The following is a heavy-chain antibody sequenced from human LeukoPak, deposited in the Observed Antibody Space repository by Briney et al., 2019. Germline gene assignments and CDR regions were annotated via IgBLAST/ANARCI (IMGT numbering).Heavy chain of an antibody. CDR1: GGSISSYY. V-gene: IGHV4-4*07. CDR3: ARGTGTLYGGRPDY. Sequence: RSSETLSLTCTVSGGSISSYYWSWIRQPAGKRLEWIGRIQSSGSTDYNPSFESRVTISVDTSKNQFSLKLSSVTAADTAVYYCARGTGTLYGGRPDYWGQGILVTVSS. D-gene: IGHD4-23*01. J-gene: IGHJ4*02. CDR2: IQSSGST.